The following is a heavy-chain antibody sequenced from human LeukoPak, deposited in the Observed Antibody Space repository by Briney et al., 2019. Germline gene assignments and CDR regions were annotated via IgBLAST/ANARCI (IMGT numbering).Heavy chain of an antibody. CDR2: IKQDGSEK. Sequence: GGSLRLSCAASGFTFSNYWMTWFRQTPGKGLEWVGNIKQDGSEKYYVDSVKGRFTISRDNAKNSLYLQMDSLRAEDTAVYYCARAGGWGYSSSSGYYFDYWGQGTLVTVSS. D-gene: IGHD6-6*01. J-gene: IGHJ4*02. CDR1: GFTFSNYW. V-gene: IGHV3-7*01. CDR3: ARAGGWGYSSSSGYYFDY.